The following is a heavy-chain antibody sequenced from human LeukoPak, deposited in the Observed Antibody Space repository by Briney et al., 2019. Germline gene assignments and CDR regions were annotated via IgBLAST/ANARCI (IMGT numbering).Heavy chain of an antibody. CDR2: IYYSGST. J-gene: IGHJ4*02. Sequence: SSETLSLTCTVSGGSISSGSYYWGWIRQPPGKGLEWIGSIYYSGSTYYNPSLKSRVTISVDTSKNQFSLKLSSVTAADTAVYYCARQRRYCSSTSCYAFDYWGQGTLVTVSS. D-gene: IGHD2-2*01. CDR3: ARQRRYCSSTSCYAFDY. V-gene: IGHV4-39*01. CDR1: GGSISSGSYY.